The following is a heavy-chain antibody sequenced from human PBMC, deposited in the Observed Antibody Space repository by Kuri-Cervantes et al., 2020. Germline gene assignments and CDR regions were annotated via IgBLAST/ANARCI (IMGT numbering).Heavy chain of an antibody. CDR1: GYNFANYW. D-gene: IGHD3-10*01. J-gene: IGHJ6*02. Sequence: GECLKISCKGSGYNFANYWIGWVRQMPGKGLESMGIIDAGDSETRYSPSFQGQVTITADKSISTAHLQWSSLKATDTAMYYCARQSSGVGSYWAMDVWGQGTTVTVSS. V-gene: IGHV5-51*01. CDR2: IDAGDSET. CDR3: ARQSSGVGSYWAMDV.